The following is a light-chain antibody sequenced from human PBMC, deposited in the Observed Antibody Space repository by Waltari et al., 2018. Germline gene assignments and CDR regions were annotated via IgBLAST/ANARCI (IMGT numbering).Light chain of an antibody. J-gene: IGKJ1*01. Sequence: EIVLTQSPATLSLFPGERATSSYRASQSACNYLDWHQQKPGQGPRLLIYSAYYRATGVPARFSGRRSGTDFTLTISSLEPEDFAVYYCQQRSNWPRTFGQGTKVEIK. CDR1: QSACNY. CDR2: SAY. CDR3: QQRSNWPRT. V-gene: IGKV3-11*01.